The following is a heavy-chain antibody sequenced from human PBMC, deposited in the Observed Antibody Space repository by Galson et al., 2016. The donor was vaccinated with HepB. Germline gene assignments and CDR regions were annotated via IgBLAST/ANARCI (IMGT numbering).Heavy chain of an antibody. CDR2: IKTDGSDK. Sequence: SLRLSCAASGFTFSTYWMYWVRQAPGKGLEWVAAIKTDGSDKYYADSVKGRCTISRDNADNSLYLQIDNLRNEDTAVYYCANDHITGWSFDSWGQGTLVIVSS. J-gene: IGHJ4*02. CDR3: ANDHITGWSFDS. D-gene: IGHD6-19*01. CDR1: GFTFSTYW. V-gene: IGHV3-7*03.